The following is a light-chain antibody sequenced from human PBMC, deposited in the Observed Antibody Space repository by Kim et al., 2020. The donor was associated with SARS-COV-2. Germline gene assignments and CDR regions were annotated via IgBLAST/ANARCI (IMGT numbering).Light chain of an antibody. Sequence: EIMMTQSPGTLSLSPGERATLSCRATQKFSNYLAWYQQRPGQAPRLLIYAASNRATGVSDRFSGSGSGTDFTLTVSRLEPEDFAIYYCQQYGDPPYTFGQGTKLEI. CDR1: QKFSNY. J-gene: IGKJ2*01. CDR3: QQYGDPPYT. CDR2: AAS. V-gene: IGKV3-20*01.